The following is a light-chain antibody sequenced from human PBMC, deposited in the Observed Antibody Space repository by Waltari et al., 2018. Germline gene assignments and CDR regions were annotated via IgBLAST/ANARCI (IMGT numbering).Light chain of an antibody. J-gene: IGKJ4*01. V-gene: IGKV1-39*01. CDR3: QQSYSTPLT. CDR1: QSISSN. CDR2: FAS. Sequence: DIQMTQSPSSLSASLGDRITITCRASQSISSNLNWYQQKPGKAPKLLLYFASSLQSGVPSRFSGSGSGTDFTLTISSLQPEDFATYYCQQSYSTPLTFGGGTKVEIK.